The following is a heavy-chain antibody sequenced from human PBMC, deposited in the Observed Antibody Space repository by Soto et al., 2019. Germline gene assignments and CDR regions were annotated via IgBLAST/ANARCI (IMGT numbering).Heavy chain of an antibody. V-gene: IGHV3-23*01. D-gene: IGHD3-10*01. CDR2: ISGSGGST. CDR3: AKGRAGECITLYVDYGMDV. CDR1: GFTLSSYA. J-gene: IGHJ6*02. Sequence: EVQLLESGGGLAQPGGSLRLSCAASGFTLSSYAMSWVRQAPGKGLEWGSVISGSGGSTSYADSVKGRFTISRDNSKNMVFLLMYGLRPEVTIADYGAKGRAGECITLYVDYGMDVWGQGTRVTVSS.